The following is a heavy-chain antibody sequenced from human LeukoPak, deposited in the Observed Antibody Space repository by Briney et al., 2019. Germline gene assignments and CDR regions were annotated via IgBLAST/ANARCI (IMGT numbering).Heavy chain of an antibody. CDR3: ARVFDS. J-gene: IGHJ4*02. V-gene: IGHV4-39*07. CDR2: IFYTGKT. CDR1: GGVVSTSDYY. Sequence: SETLSLTCTVSGGVVSTSDYYWRWIRQSPGKGLEWIGDIFYTGKTNYNPSLKSRATISLDTSKNQFSLRLTSVTAADTAVYFCARVFDSWGQGKLVTVSS.